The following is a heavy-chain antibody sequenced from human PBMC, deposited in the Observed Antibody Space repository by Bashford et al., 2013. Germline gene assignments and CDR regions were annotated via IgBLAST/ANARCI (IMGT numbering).Heavy chain of an antibody. V-gene: IGHV1-3*01. J-gene: IGHJ4*02. D-gene: IGHD4-11*01. CDR1: GYTFTSYA. Sequence: ASVKVSCKASGYTFTSYAMHWVRQAPGQRPEWMGWVTGGDGRTEYSQRFQGRVTLTRDASASTAYMELSSLRSEDTAVYYCVRDRGRNLLPHWGQGTLVTVSS. CDR2: VTGGDGRT. CDR3: VRDRGRNLLPH.